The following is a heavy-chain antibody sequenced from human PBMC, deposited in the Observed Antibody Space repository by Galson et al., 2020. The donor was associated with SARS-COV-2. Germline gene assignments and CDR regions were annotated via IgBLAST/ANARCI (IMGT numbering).Heavy chain of an antibody. CDR1: GYTFTSYA. CDR2: INAGNGNT. V-gene: IGHV1-3*01. CDR3: ASTPDLRYFDWLPLYFDY. Sequence: ASVKVSCKASGYTFTSYAMHWVRQAPGQRLEWMGWINAGNGNTKYSQKFQGRVTITRDTSASTAYMELSSLRSEDTAVYYCASTPDLRYFDWLPLYFDYWGQGTLVTVSS. J-gene: IGHJ4*02. D-gene: IGHD3-9*01.